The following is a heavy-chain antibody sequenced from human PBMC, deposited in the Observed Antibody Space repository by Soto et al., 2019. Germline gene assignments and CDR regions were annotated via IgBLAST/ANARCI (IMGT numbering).Heavy chain of an antibody. CDR3: ARGPTTVTHFDY. D-gene: IGHD4-17*01. J-gene: IGHJ4*02. CDR1: GFTFSSYS. V-gene: IGHV3-21*01. CDR2: ISSSSSYI. Sequence: PGGSLRLSCAASGFTFSSYSMNWVRQAPGKGLEWVSSISSSSSYIYYADSVKGRFTISRDNAKNSLYLQMNSLRAEDTAVYYCARGPTTVTHFDYWGREPWSPSPQ.